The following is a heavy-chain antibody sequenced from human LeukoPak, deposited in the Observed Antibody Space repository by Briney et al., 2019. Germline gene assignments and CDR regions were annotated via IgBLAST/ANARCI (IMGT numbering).Heavy chain of an antibody. V-gene: IGHV4-61*02. CDR3: ARDPHSRGWPSGY. CDR2: IYTCGST. CDR1: GGSISSGSYY. J-gene: IGHJ4*02. Sequence: SQTLSLTCTVSGGSISSGSYYWSWIRQPAGKGLEWIGRIYTCGSTNYNPSLKSRVTISVDTSKNQFSLKLSSVTAADTAVYYCARDPHSRGWPSGYWGQGTLVTVSS. D-gene: IGHD6-19*01.